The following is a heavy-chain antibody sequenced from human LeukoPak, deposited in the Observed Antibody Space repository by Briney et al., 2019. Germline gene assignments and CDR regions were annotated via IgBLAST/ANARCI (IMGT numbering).Heavy chain of an antibody. V-gene: IGHV1-46*01. Sequence: ASAKVSCKASGYTFTSYYMHCGPQAPGQGPELMGIINPNGGSPTHAQKFQGRDTMTRDMSTRRVYMELSSLRSEDTAVSYCARDFDILTGYPNWFDPWGQGTLVTVSS. CDR2: INPNGGSP. CDR3: ARDFDILTGYPNWFDP. D-gene: IGHD3-9*01. J-gene: IGHJ5*02. CDR1: GYTFTSYY.